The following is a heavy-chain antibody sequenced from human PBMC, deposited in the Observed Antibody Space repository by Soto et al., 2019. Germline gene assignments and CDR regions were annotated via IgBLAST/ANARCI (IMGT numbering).Heavy chain of an antibody. CDR3: AKDRLPTSGQRFYFDS. Sequence: GGSLRLSCATSGFAFSTYAMTWVRQVPGRGLEWVSTILPDETGFYTVSVKGRFTISRDNFRGILYLQMNDLWVEDAAIYFCAKDRLPTSGQRFYFDSWGQGSLVTVSS. CDR2: ILPDETG. D-gene: IGHD2-15*01. CDR1: GFAFSTYA. V-gene: IGHV3-23*01. J-gene: IGHJ4*02.